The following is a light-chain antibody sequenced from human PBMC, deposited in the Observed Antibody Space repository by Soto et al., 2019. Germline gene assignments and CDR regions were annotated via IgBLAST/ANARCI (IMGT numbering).Light chain of an antibody. CDR1: QGISKY. CDR2: AAS. CDR3: QKYNSAPPN. V-gene: IGKV1-27*01. Sequence: DIQMTQSPSSLSASVGDRVTITCRASQGISKYLAWYQQKPGKVPKLLIYAASTLQSGVPSRFSGSGSGTDFTLTISSLQPEYVATYYCQKYNSAPPNFGGGTKVEIK. J-gene: IGKJ4*01.